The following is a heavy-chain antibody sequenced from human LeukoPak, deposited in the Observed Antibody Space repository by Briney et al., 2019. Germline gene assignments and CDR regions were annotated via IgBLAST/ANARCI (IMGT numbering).Heavy chain of an antibody. Sequence: GGSLRLSCAASGFTFSNYAMSWVRQAPGKGLEWVSIISDSGGSTYYADSVKGRFTISRDNSKNTLYLQLNSLRAEDTAVYYCAKHGPSPSSWFGPSDYWGQGTLVTVSS. V-gene: IGHV3-23*01. J-gene: IGHJ4*02. D-gene: IGHD6-13*01. CDR2: ISDSGGST. CDR1: GFTFSNYA. CDR3: AKHGPSPSSWFGPSDY.